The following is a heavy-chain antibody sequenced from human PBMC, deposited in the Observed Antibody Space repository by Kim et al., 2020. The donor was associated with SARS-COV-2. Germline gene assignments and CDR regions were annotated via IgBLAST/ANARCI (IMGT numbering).Heavy chain of an antibody. J-gene: IGHJ4*02. Sequence: QKLQGRVTMTTDTSTSTAYMELRSLKSDDTAVYYCAREYYYGSGSSAPDYWGQGTLVTVSS. CDR3: AREYYYGSGSSAPDY. V-gene: IGHV1-18*01. D-gene: IGHD3-10*01.